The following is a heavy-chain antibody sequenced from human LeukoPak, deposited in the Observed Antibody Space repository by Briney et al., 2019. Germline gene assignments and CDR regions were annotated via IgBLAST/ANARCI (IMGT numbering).Heavy chain of an antibody. D-gene: IGHD2-15*01. CDR3: ARVIVVVATMDYFDF. CDR1: GFTFSSDA. CDR2: ISGSGDVT. J-gene: IGHJ4*02. V-gene: IGHV3-23*01. Sequence: GGSLRLSCTSSGFTFSSDAMTWVRQAPGKGLEWVSSISGSGDVTYYADSVRGRFSTSRDHSTNTLYLQMNSLTAEDTAVYYCARVIVVVATMDYFDFWGQGTLVTVSS.